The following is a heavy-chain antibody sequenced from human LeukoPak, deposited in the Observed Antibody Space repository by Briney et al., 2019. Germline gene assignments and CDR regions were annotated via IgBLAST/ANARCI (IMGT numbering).Heavy chain of an antibody. V-gene: IGHV4-4*07. Sequence: SETLSLTCTVSGGSISNYYWNWIRQPAGKGLEWIARVYTTGTTNYNPSLISRGTMSVDTSDNQFFLQLSSVTAADTTVYYCAGQGQSDLSFCYYIDVWGKGTTVTISS. J-gene: IGHJ6*03. CDR3: AGQGQSDLSFCYYIDV. CDR2: VYTTGTT. CDR1: GGSISNYY. D-gene: IGHD3-16*02.